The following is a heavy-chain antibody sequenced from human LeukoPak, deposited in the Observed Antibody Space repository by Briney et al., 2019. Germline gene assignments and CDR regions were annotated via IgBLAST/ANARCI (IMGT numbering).Heavy chain of an antibody. CDR3: ARRGPYDSSGYAFDI. J-gene: IGHJ3*02. V-gene: IGHV4-59*01. D-gene: IGHD3-22*01. CDR2: IYSSGIT. Sequence: SETLSLTCTVSGASISSAYWSWIRQPPGKGLEWIAYIYSSGITNYNPSLKSGVTISVDTSQNQFSLKLTSVTAAETAVYYCARRGPYDSSGYAFDIWGPGTVVTVSS. CDR1: GASISSAY.